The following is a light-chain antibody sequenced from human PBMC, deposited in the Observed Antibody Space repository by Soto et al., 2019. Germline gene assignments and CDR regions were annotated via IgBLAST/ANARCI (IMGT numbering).Light chain of an antibody. CDR1: QSILYNSNNKNY. Sequence: DIVMTQSPDSQAVSLGERATINCKSSQSILYNSNNKNYLAWYQQKAGQPPKLLIYWASTRESGVPDRFSGSGSGTDFTLTISSLQAEDVAVYYCQQYHDTPRTFGQGTKVEIK. V-gene: IGKV4-1*01. CDR2: WAS. J-gene: IGKJ1*01. CDR3: QQYHDTPRT.